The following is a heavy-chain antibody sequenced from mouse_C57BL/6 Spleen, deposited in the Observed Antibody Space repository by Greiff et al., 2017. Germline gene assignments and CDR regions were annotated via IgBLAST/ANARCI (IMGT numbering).Heavy chain of an antibody. J-gene: IGHJ2*01. CDR1: GFTFSSYA. CDR3: TRDPGDLDD. V-gene: IGHV5-9-1*02. CDR2: ISSGGDYI. D-gene: IGHD3-3*01. Sequence: EVKVVESGEGLVKPGGSLKLSCAASGFTFSSYAMSWVRQTPEKRLEWVAYISSGGDYIYYADTVKGRFTISRDTARNTRYLHMSSLNSEDTAMYYCTRDPGDLDDRGQGTTLTAAS.